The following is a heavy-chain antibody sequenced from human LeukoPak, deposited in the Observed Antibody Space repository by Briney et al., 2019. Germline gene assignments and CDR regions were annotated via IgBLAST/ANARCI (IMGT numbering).Heavy chain of an antibody. CDR1: GDIFDSHG. J-gene: IGHJ6*03. CDR2: ILPLFGTA. Sequence: SVKVSSKASGDIFDSHGISWVRQAPGQGLEWMGGILPLFGTATYARNFQGRVTVITDESTNTAYMELNSLRSEDTAVYYCARDPGYQPPGYYMVVWGKGTTVTVSS. CDR3: ARDPGYQPPGYYMVV. D-gene: IGHD2-2*01. V-gene: IGHV1-69*05.